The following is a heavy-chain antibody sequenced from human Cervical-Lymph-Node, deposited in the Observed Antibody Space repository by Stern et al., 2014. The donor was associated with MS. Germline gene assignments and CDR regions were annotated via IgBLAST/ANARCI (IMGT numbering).Heavy chain of an antibody. Sequence: EVQLVESGGGLVQPGGSLRLSCAASGFTFSKYGMTWVRQAPGKGLEWVSRIRANGVTTYYADSVKGRFTISRDNSNNILYLQMNSLRAEDTAIYYCAKRSSLESSGWWSFEFWGQGILVTVSS. D-gene: IGHD6-19*01. CDR2: IRANGVTT. V-gene: IGHV3-23*04. CDR1: GFTFSKYG. CDR3: AKRSSLESSGWWSFEF. J-gene: IGHJ4*02.